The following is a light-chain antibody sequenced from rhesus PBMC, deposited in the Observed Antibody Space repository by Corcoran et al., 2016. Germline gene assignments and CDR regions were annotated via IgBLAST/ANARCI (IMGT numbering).Light chain of an antibody. Sequence: QDAPTQSPSVSGTPGKSGTIPCTGTTSAIGNDNRVSWYQQFPGQAPKLLIYEVTTRPSRVSDRFSGSKFDTAASLTISGLQAEDDADYYCCAYTDSKTDLFGVGTRLTVL. CDR1: TSAIGNDNR. J-gene: IGLJ1*01. CDR2: EVT. CDR3: CAYTDSKTDL. V-gene: IGLV2-13*03.